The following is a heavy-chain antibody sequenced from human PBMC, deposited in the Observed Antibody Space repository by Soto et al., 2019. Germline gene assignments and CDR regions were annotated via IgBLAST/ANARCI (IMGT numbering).Heavy chain of an antibody. CDR2: ISAYNGNT. V-gene: IGHV1-18*01. Sequence: ASVKVSCKASGYTFTSYGISWVRQAPGQGLEWMGWISAYNGNTNYAQKLQGRVTMTTDTSTSTAYMELRSLRSDDTAVYYCATFPPYSSGWLYYYYYGMDVWGQGTTVTVSS. CDR1: GYTFTSYG. D-gene: IGHD6-19*01. CDR3: ATFPPYSSGWLYYYYYGMDV. J-gene: IGHJ6*02.